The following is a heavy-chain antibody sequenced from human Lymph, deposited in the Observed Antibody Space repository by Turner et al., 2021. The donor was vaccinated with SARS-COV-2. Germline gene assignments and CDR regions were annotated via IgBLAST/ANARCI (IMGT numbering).Heavy chain of an antibody. CDR1: RITVSRNY. CDR2: IYSGGSS. CDR3: ARDLDTAGGMDV. V-gene: IGHV3-53*04. J-gene: IGHJ6*02. Sequence: EVQLVESGGGLVQPGGSLRLPCAASRITVSRNYMSWVRQAPGKGLEWVSVIYSGGSSYYADSVKGRFTISRHNSKNTLYLQMNSLRAEDTAVYYCARDLDTAGGMDVWSQGTTVTVSS. D-gene: IGHD5-18*01.